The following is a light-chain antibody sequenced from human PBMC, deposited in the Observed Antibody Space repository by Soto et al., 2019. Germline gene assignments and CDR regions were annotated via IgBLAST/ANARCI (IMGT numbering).Light chain of an antibody. Sequence: DIQMTQSQSSLSASVGDIVTITCRASQSIGKHLNWYQQKPGKAPKFLIYAASNLQSGVPSRFSGSGSGTDFTLTVNSLQPEDFATYYCQQGYTSAITFGQGTRLAIK. J-gene: IGKJ5*01. CDR1: QSIGKH. V-gene: IGKV1-39*01. CDR3: QQGYTSAIT. CDR2: AAS.